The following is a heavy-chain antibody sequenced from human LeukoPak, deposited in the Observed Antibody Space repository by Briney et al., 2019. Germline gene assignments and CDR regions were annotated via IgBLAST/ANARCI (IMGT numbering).Heavy chain of an antibody. CDR1: GFRVSGYM. V-gene: IGHV3-66*01. Sequence: GRSLRLSCAGSGFRVSGYMMNWVRQAPGRGLEWVSVISSGGITYYAASVKGRFTISRDNSKNPLYLQMNSLRAEDTAVYYCARVARDGYTYQDYWGHGDLVTVSS. CDR3: ARVARDGYTYQDY. J-gene: IGHJ4*01. D-gene: IGHD5-24*01. CDR2: ISSGGIT.